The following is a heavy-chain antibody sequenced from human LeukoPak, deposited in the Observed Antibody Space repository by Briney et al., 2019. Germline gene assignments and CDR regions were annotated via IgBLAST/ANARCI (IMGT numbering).Heavy chain of an antibody. J-gene: IGHJ4*02. V-gene: IGHV1-8*01. CDR2: MNPNSGNT. CDR3: ARMNGYTSDS. D-gene: IGHD5-24*01. Sequence: ASVKVSCKASGYTFASYDINWVRRAPGQGLEWMGWMNPNSGNTASAQKFQGRVTMTRSTSISTAYLEVSSLKSEDTAVYYCARMNGYTSDSWGQGTLVTVSS. CDR1: GYTFASYD.